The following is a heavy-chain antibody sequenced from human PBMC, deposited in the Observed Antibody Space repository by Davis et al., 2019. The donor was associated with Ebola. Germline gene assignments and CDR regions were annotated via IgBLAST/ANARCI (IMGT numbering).Heavy chain of an antibody. J-gene: IGHJ6*02. Sequence: MPSETLSLTCAVSGGSISSSNWWSWVRQPPGKGLEWIGEIYHSGSTNYNPSLKSRVTISVDKSKNQFSLKLSSVTAADTAVYYCARCSSYYYGSGSYYQYYYYYGMDVWGQGTTVTISS. V-gene: IGHV4-4*02. CDR2: IYHSGST. D-gene: IGHD3-10*01. CDR1: GGSISSSNW. CDR3: ARCSSYYYGSGSYYQYYYYYGMDV.